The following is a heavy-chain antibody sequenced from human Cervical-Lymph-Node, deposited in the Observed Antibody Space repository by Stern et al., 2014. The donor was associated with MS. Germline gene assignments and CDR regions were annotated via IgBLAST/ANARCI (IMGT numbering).Heavy chain of an antibody. D-gene: IGHD6-19*01. CDR2: IYSSGNT. V-gene: IGHV4-61*02. CDR3: ARTAVAGTLRYFDY. J-gene: IGHJ4*02. Sequence: QVQLVESGPGLMRPSQTLSLTCTVSGVSISSGTYYWSWIRQPAGQGLEWIGRIYSSGNTNYNPSLKSRVTISVDPSLNLSSQKLTSVTAADTAVYYCARTAVAGTLRYFDYWGQGTLVTVSS. CDR1: GVSISSGTYY.